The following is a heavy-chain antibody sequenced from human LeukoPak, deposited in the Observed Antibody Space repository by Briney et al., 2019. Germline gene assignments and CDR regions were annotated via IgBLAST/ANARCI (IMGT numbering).Heavy chain of an antibody. CDR3: ARDTQLWRAGWFDP. CDR2: IYTSGST. CDR1: GGSISSYY. V-gene: IGHV4-4*07. Sequence: SSETLSLTCTVSGGSISSYYWRWIRQPAGKGLEWIGRIYTSGSTNYNPSLKSRVTMSVDTSKNQFSLKLSSVTAADTAVYYCARDTQLWRAGWFDPWGQGTLVTVSS. D-gene: IGHD5-18*01. J-gene: IGHJ5*02.